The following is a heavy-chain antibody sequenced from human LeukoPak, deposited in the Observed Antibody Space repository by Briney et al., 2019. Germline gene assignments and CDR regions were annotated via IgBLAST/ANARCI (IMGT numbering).Heavy chain of an antibody. CDR2: IYHSGST. J-gene: IGHJ4*02. Sequence: SETLSLTCTVSGGSISSGGYYWRWIRQPPGKGLEWIGYIYHSGSTYYNPSLKSRVTISVDRSKNQFSLKLSSVTAADTAVYYCARDTRGVSIFDYWGQGTLVTVSS. D-gene: IGHD3-10*01. CDR3: ARDTRGVSIFDY. CDR1: GGSISSGGYY. V-gene: IGHV4-30-2*01.